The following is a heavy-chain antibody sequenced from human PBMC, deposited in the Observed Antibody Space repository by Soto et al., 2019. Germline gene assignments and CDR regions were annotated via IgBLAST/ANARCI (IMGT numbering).Heavy chain of an antibody. CDR3: TRGPPRVQWFDP. CDR1: GFTFSSYA. J-gene: IGHJ5*02. CDR2: ISYDGSNK. Sequence: GGSLRLSCAASGFTFSSYAMHWVRQAPGKGLEWVAVISYDGSNKYYADSVKGRFTISRDNSKNTLYLQMNSLRAEDTAVYYCTRGPPRVQWFDPWGLGTLVTVSS. V-gene: IGHV3-30-3*01.